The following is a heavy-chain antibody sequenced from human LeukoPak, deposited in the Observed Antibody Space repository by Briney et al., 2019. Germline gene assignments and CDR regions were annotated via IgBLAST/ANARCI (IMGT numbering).Heavy chain of an antibody. D-gene: IGHD4-17*01. Sequence: GGSLRLSCAASGFTFSSYSMNWVRQAPGKGLEWVSSISSSSSYIYYADSVKGRFTISRDNAKNSLYLQMNSLRAEDTAVYYCAKATEDYGDYGVDYWGQGTLVTVSS. CDR3: AKATEDYGDYGVDY. CDR1: GFTFSSYS. J-gene: IGHJ4*02. CDR2: ISSSSSYI. V-gene: IGHV3-21*04.